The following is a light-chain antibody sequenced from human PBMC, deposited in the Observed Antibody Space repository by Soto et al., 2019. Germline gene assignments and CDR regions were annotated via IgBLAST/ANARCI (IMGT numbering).Light chain of an antibody. J-gene: IGLJ1*01. Sequence: QSLLTQPRSVSGSPGQSVTISCTGTSSDVGGYNYVSWYQQHPGKAPKLMIYDVSKRPSGVPDRFSGSKSGNTASLTISELQAEDEADYYCCSYAGSYTYVFGTGTKVTVL. CDR2: DVS. CDR1: SSDVGGYNY. CDR3: CSYAGSYTYV. V-gene: IGLV2-11*01.